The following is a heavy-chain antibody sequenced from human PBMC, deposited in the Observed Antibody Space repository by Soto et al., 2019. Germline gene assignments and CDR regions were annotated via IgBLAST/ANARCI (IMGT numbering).Heavy chain of an antibody. V-gene: IGHV3-33*01. CDR2: IWYDGSNK. J-gene: IGHJ3*02. CDR3: AREADYVGDAFDI. Sequence: GGSLRLSCAASGFTFSSYGMHWVRQAPGKGLEWVAVIWYDGSNKYYADSVKGRFTISRDNSKNTLYLQMNSLRAEDTAVYYCAREADYVGDAFDIWGQGTMVTVSS. D-gene: IGHD4-17*01. CDR1: GFTFSSYG.